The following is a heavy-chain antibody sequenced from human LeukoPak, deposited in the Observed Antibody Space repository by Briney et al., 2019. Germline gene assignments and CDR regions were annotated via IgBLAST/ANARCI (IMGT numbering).Heavy chain of an antibody. CDR2: INPHSGGT. D-gene: IGHD4-23*01. J-gene: IGHJ5*02. Sequence: ASVKVSCKASGYTFTDYYLHWVRQAPGQGLEWVGRINPHSGGTNYAQKFQGRVTMTRDTSISTAYMDLSSLRSDDTAVYYCARDAYGGNSWGWFDPWGQGTLVTVSA. CDR1: GYTFTDYY. CDR3: ARDAYGGNSWGWFDP. V-gene: IGHV1-2*02.